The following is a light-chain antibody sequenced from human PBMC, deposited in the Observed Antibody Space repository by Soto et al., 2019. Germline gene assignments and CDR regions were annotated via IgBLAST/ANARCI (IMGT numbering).Light chain of an antibody. CDR3: QHGHNWPLT. J-gene: IGKJ2*01. Sequence: EIAMTQSPATLSVSPGERATLSCRASQSISTELAWYQQIPGQPPRLLIYSASTRATGVPARLTGSGSGSDFTLTISGLQSEDFAIYYCQHGHNWPLTFGQGTRLEI. CDR2: SAS. CDR1: QSISTE. V-gene: IGKV3-15*01.